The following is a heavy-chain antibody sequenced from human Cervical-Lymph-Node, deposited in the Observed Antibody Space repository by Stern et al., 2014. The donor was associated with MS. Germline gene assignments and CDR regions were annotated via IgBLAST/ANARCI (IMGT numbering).Heavy chain of an antibody. CDR2: GYYSGST. CDR1: GGSISSYY. Sequence: QVQLVESGPGLVKPSETLSLICTVSGGSISSYYWSWIRQPPGKGLEWIGYGYYSGSTNSNPSLKSRVTISVDTSKNQFSLKLTSVTAADTAMYYCARLRVITASFDPWGQGTLVTVSS. V-gene: IGHV4-59*01. CDR3: ARLRVITASFDP. D-gene: IGHD4-11*01. J-gene: IGHJ5*02.